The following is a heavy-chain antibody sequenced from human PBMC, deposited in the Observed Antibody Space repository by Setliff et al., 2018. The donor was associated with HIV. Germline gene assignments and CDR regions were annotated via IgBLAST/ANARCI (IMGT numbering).Heavy chain of an antibody. CDR3: ARDGPLEGSYRYYYYYMDV. V-gene: IGHV4-61*10. CDR1: GGSLNTGTYY. CDR2: IYYSGST. J-gene: IGHJ6*03. D-gene: IGHD3-10*01. Sequence: SETLSLTCTVSGGSLNTGTYYWSWIRQPAGKGLEWIGYIYYSGSTNYNPSLKSRVTISVDTSKNQFSLKLSSVTAADTAVYYCARDGPLEGSYRYYYYYMDVWGKGTTVTVSS.